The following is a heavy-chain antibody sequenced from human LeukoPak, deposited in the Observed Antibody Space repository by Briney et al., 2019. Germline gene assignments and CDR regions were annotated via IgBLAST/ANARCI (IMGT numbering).Heavy chain of an antibody. Sequence: SETLSFTCTVSGGSISSYYWSWIRQPPGKGLEWIGYIYYSGSTNYNPSLKSRVTISVDTSKNQFSLKLSSVTAADTAVYYCARKKGSRTYFDYWGQGTLVTVSS. J-gene: IGHJ4*02. CDR2: IYYSGST. D-gene: IGHD1-14*01. V-gene: IGHV4-59*08. CDR1: GGSISSYY. CDR3: ARKKGSRTYFDY.